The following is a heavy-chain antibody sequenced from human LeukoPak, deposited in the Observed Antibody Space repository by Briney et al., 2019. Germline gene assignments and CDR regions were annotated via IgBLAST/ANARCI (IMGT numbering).Heavy chain of an antibody. Sequence: SETLSLTCTVSGGSISSYYWSWIRQPPGKGLEWIGYNYYSGSTNYNPSLKSRVTISVDTSKNQFSLKLSSVTAADTAVYYCARSRIMDVWGQGTTVTVSS. CDR2: NYYSGST. CDR1: GGSISSYY. J-gene: IGHJ6*02. CDR3: ARSRIMDV. V-gene: IGHV4-59*01.